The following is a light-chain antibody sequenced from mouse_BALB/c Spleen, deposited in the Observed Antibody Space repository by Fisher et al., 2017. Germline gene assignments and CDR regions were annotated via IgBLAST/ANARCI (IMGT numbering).Light chain of an antibody. CDR2: DTS. CDR1: SSVSY. CDR3: QQWSSYPWT. V-gene: IGKV4-55*01. J-gene: IGKJ1*01. Sequence: IVMTQTTALMSASPGEKVTMTCSASSSVSYMYWYQQKPGSSPRLLIYDTSNLASGVPVRFSGSGSGTSYSLTISSMEAEDAATYYCQQWSSYPWTFGGGTKLEIK.